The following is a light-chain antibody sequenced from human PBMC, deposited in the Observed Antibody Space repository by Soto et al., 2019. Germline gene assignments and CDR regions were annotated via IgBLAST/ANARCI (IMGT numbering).Light chain of an antibody. V-gene: IGKV1-5*01. CDR3: QQYNSYPET. CDR2: DAS. CDR1: QSISSW. Sequence: DIQMTQSPSTLSASVGDRVTITCRASQSISSWLAWYQQKPGKAPKLLIYDASSLESGVPSRFRGSGSGTEFTLTISSLQPDDVAAYHCQQYNSYPETFGQGTKVEIK. J-gene: IGKJ1*01.